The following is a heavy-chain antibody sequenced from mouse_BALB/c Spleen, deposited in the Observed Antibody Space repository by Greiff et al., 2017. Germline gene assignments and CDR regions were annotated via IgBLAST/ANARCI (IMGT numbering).Heavy chain of an antibody. CDR2: IWSDGST. CDR1: GFSLTSYG. D-gene: IGHD2-2*01. V-gene: IGHV2-6-2*01. J-gene: IGHJ4*01. CDR3: ARHYGYSYAMDY. Sequence: QVQLKESGPDLVAPSQSLSITCTVSGFSLTSYGVHWVRQPPGEGLEWLVVIWSDGSTTYNSALKSRLSISKDNSKSQVFLKMNSLQTDDTAMYYCARHYGYSYAMDYWGQGTSVTVSS.